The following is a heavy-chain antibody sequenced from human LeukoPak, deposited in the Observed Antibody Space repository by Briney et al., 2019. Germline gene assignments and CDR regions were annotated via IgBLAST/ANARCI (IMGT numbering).Heavy chain of an antibody. Sequence: ASVNDSCKASGYTFTSYDINWVRQASGQGLEWMGWMNPNSGNTGYAQKFQGRITMTRDTSISTAYMDLSRLRSDDTAVYYCARDRPGDLDAFDIWGQGTMVTVSS. CDR3: ARDRPGDLDAFDI. D-gene: IGHD3-16*01. CDR1: GYTFTSYD. CDR2: MNPNSGNT. V-gene: IGHV1-8*01. J-gene: IGHJ3*02.